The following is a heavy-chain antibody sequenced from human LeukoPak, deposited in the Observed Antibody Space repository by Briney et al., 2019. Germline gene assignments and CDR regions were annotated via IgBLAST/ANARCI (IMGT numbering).Heavy chain of an antibody. V-gene: IGHV3-30*02. CDR1: GFTFSSYG. Sequence: GGSLRLSCAASGFTFSSYGMHWVRQAPGKGLEWVAFIRYDGSNKYYAGSVKGRFTISRDNSKNTLYLQMNSLRAEDTAVYYCARDERYCSGGSCQADYYYGMDVWGQGTTVTVSS. CDR3: ARDERYCSGGSCQADYYYGMDV. CDR2: IRYDGSNK. D-gene: IGHD2-15*01. J-gene: IGHJ6*02.